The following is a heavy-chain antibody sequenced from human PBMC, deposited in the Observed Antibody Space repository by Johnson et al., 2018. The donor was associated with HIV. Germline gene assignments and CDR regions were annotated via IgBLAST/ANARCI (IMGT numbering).Heavy chain of an antibody. Sequence: VQLVESGGGVVRPGGSLRLSCAASGFTFDDYGMSWVRQAPGKGLEWVSGINWNGGSTGYADSVRGRFTISRDNSKNTLYLQMNSLRAEDTALYYCARRGITIVADAFDIWGQGTMVTVSS. CDR3: ARRGITIVADAFDI. J-gene: IGHJ3*02. CDR1: GFTFDDYG. CDR2: INWNGGST. V-gene: IGHV3-20*04. D-gene: IGHD3-10*01.